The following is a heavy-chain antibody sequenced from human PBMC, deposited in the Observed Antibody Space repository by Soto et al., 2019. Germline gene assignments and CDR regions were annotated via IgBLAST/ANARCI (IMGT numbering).Heavy chain of an antibody. Sequence: SETLSLTCAVHGGSLNGYYWTWIRQPPGKGLEWIGEINDSGRTNYDPSLMSRVTISVDTSKSQVSLRLSSVTAADAGIYFCAKRGSGSYYIAPNALDVWGQGTTVTVSS. J-gene: IGHJ6*02. V-gene: IGHV4-34*01. CDR1: GGSLNGYY. CDR3: AKRGSGSYYIAPNALDV. CDR2: INDSGRT. D-gene: IGHD3-10*01.